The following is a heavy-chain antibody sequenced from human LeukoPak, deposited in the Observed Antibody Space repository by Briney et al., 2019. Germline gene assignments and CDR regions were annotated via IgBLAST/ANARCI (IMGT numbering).Heavy chain of an antibody. CDR2: IRYDGSNK. CDR1: GFTFSSYG. V-gene: IGHV3-30*02. Sequence: GGSLRLSCAASGFTFSSYGMHWVRQAPGKGLEWVAFIRYDGSNKYYADSVKGRFTIFRDNSKNTLYLQMNSLRAEDTAVYYCAKEFNPYYYDSSGYPDRTFDYWGQGTLVTVSS. D-gene: IGHD3-22*01. J-gene: IGHJ4*02. CDR3: AKEFNPYYYDSSGYPDRTFDY.